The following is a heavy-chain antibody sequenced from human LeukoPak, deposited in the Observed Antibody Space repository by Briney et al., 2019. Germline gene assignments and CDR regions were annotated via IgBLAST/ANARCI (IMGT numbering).Heavy chain of an antibody. J-gene: IGHJ4*02. CDR2: IYHSGST. CDR3: ARGGGYYTSTIDY. V-gene: IGHV4-38-2*02. CDR1: GYSISSGYY. D-gene: IGHD3-22*01. Sequence: SETLSLTCTVSGYSISSGYYWGWIRQPPGKGLEWIGSIYHSGSTNYNPSLKSRVTISVDTSKNQFSLKLSSVTAADTAVYYCARGGGYYTSTIDYWGQGTLVTVSS.